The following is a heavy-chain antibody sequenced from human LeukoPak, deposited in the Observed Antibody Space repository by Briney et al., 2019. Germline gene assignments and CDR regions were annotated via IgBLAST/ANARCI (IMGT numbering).Heavy chain of an antibody. V-gene: IGHV4-31*03. Sequence: SQTLSLTCTVSGGSISSGGYYWRWIRQHPGKGLEWFGYIYYSGSTYYHPSLKSRVTISVDTSKNQFSLKLSSVTAADTAVYYCARGSPSQWLVMDNEFNDAFDIWGQGTMVTVSS. CDR1: GGSISSGGYY. CDR2: IYYSGST. D-gene: IGHD6-19*01. CDR3: ARGSPSQWLVMDNEFNDAFDI. J-gene: IGHJ3*02.